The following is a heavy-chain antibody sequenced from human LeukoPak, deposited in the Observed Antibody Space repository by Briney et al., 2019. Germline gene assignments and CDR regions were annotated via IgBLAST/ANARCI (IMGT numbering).Heavy chain of an antibody. D-gene: IGHD4-23*01. Sequence: PSETLSLTCAVYGGSFSGYYWSWIRQPPGKGLEWIGEINHSGSTNYNPSLKSRVTISVDTSKNQFPLKLSSVTAADTAVYYCARGYGGNSENYYYGMDVWGQGTTVTVSS. J-gene: IGHJ6*02. CDR1: GGSFSGYY. CDR3: ARGYGGNSENYYYGMDV. V-gene: IGHV4-34*01. CDR2: INHSGST.